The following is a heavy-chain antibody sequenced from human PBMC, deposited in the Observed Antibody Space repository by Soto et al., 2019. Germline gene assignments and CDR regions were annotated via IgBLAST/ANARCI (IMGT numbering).Heavy chain of an antibody. Sequence: GASVKVSCKASGGTFSSYAISWVRQAPGQGLEWMGGIIPIFGTANYAQKFQGRVTITADESTSTAYMELSSLRSEDTAVYYCASPQGSNYYDSSGYFGYWGQGTLVTVSS. D-gene: IGHD3-22*01. CDR2: IIPIFGTA. CDR1: GGTFSSYA. V-gene: IGHV1-69*13. J-gene: IGHJ4*02. CDR3: ASPQGSNYYDSSGYFGY.